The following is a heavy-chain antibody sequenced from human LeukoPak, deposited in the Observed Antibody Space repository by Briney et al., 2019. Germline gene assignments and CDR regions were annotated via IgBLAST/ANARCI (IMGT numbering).Heavy chain of an antibody. V-gene: IGHV4-34*01. J-gene: IGHJ5*02. Sequence: SSETLSLTCAVYGGSFSGYYWSWIRQPPGKGLEWIGEINHSGSTNYNPSLKSRVTISVDTSKNQFSLKLSSVTAADTAVYYCARSSLYCSSTSCYNWFDPWGQGTLVTVSS. D-gene: IGHD2-2*01. CDR3: ARSSLYCSSTSCYNWFDP. CDR2: INHSGST. CDR1: GGSFSGYY.